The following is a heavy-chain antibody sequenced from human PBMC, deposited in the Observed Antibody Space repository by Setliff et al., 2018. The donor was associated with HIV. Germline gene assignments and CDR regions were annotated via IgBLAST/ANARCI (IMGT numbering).Heavy chain of an antibody. D-gene: IGHD3-22*01. V-gene: IGHV1-69*13. CDR1: GGALSTYA. CDR2: IIPVFGTA. CDR3: ARAAYYDSRDFSDYYYMDV. J-gene: IGHJ6*03. Sequence: GASVKFSCKASGGALSTYAINWVRQAPGQGLEWVGGIIPVFGTANYAQKLEGRVTITADESTSTAYMELSGLSSEDTAVYYCARAAYYDSRDFSDYYYMDVWGTG.